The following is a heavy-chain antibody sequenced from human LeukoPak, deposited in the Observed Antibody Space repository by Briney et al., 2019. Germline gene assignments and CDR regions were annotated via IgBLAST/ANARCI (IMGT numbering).Heavy chain of an antibody. Sequence: GGSLRLSCAVSGFIVSSDYMSWVRQAPGKGLEWVGRVKNRGDGRTTDYAAPVKGRFTISRDDSKRTVYLQMNNLKTEDTAVYFCTTEYYGGFDNWGQGTLVTVSS. D-gene: IGHD3-16*01. V-gene: IGHV3-15*01. CDR3: TTEYYGGFDN. CDR2: VKNRGDGRTT. CDR1: GFIVSSDY. J-gene: IGHJ4*02.